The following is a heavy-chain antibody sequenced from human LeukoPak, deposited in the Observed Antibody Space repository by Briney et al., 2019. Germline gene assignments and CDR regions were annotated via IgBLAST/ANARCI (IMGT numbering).Heavy chain of an antibody. V-gene: IGHV4-59*08. Sequence: SETLSLTCIVSGGSISSYYWSWIRQSPGKGLEWIGYIYYGGRSSYNPSLKSRVTISVDTSKNQFSLKLSSVTAADAAVYYCARQHSSGWFNWFDPWGQGTLVTVSS. J-gene: IGHJ5*02. CDR2: IYYGGRS. CDR3: ARQHSSGWFNWFDP. CDR1: GGSISSYY. D-gene: IGHD6-19*01.